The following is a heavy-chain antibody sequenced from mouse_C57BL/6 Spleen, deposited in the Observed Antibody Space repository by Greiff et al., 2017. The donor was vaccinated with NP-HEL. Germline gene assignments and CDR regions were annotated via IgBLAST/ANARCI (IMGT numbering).Heavy chain of an antibody. J-gene: IGHJ3*01. V-gene: IGHV14-4*01. CDR1: GFNIKDDY. CDR3: TTYNWDRFAY. Sequence: EVQLQQSGAELVRPGASVKLSCTASGFNIKDDYMHWVKQRPEQGLEWIGWIDPENGDTEYASKFQGKATITADTSSNTAYLQRSSLTSEDTAVYYCTTYNWDRFAYWGQGTLVTVSA. CDR2: IDPENGDT. D-gene: IGHD4-1*02.